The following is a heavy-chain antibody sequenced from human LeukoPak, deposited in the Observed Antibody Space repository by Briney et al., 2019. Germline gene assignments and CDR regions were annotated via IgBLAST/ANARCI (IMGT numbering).Heavy chain of an antibody. D-gene: IGHD2-21*01. V-gene: IGHV5-10-1*01. J-gene: IGHJ4*02. CDR3: ARHGAPIPDFDY. Sequence: GESLKISCKGSGYNFTSYWISWVRQMPGKGLEWMGRIDPSDSYTNYSPSFQGHVTISADKSISTAYLQWSSLKASDTAMYYCARHGAPIPDFDYWGQGTLVTVSS. CDR1: GYNFTSYW. CDR2: IDPSDSYT.